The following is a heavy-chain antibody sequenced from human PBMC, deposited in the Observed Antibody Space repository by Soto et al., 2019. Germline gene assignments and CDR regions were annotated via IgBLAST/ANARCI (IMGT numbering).Heavy chain of an antibody. J-gene: IGHJ6*02. Sequence: GGSLRPSCAASGFTFTSYAMSWVRQAPGKGLEWVSAISGSGGSTYYPDSVKGRFTTSRDNTKNTLYLQMNSLRAEDTAAYYCARADSGNYYGYYYYGMDVWGQGTMVTVSS. D-gene: IGHD1-26*01. CDR2: ISGSGGST. V-gene: IGHV3-23*01. CDR1: GFTFTSYA. CDR3: ARADSGNYYGYYYYGMDV.